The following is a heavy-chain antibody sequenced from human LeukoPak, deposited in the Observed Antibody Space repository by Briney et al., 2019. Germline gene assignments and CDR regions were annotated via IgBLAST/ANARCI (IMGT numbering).Heavy chain of an antibody. J-gene: IGHJ4*02. V-gene: IGHV3-53*01. D-gene: IGHD3-16*02. Sequence: PGGSLRLSCAASGFTVSSNYMSWVRQAPGKGLEWVSIIYSGGSTFYADSVKGRFTISRDNAKNSLYLQMNSLRAEDTAVYYCARELAANERRTYYDYVWGSYRFQWYFDYWGQGTLVTVSS. CDR2: IYSGGST. CDR1: GFTVSSNY. CDR3: ARELAANERRTYYDYVWGSYRFQWYFDY.